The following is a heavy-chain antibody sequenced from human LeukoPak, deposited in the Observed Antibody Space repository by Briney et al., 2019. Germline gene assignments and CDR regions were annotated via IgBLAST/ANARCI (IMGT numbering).Heavy chain of an antibody. D-gene: IGHD5-18*01. CDR3: ARAVDTAMVRFDP. CDR2: IYYSGST. V-gene: IGHV4-59*01. CDR1: GGSISSYY. Sequence: SETLSLTCTVSGGSISSYYWSWIRQPPGKGLEWIGYIYYSGSTNYNPSLKSRVTISVDTSKNQFSLKLSSVTAADTAVYYCARAVDTAMVRFDPWGQGTLVTVSS. J-gene: IGHJ5*02.